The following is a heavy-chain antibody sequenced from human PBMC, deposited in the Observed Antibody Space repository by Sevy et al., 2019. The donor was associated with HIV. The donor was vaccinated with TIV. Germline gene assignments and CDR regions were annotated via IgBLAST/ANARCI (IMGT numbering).Heavy chain of an antibody. V-gene: IGHV3-33*01. J-gene: IGHJ4*02. Sequence: GGSLRLSCAASGFSFSGYGMHWVRQAPGKGLEWVAVIWYDGTNKEYKDSVKGRYTIHRGNSKNTLYLQMNSLRAEDTAVYYCARERIAVAGMGYYFDFWGQGTLVTVSS. D-gene: IGHD6-19*01. CDR2: IWYDGTNK. CDR1: GFSFSGYG. CDR3: ARERIAVAGMGYYFDF.